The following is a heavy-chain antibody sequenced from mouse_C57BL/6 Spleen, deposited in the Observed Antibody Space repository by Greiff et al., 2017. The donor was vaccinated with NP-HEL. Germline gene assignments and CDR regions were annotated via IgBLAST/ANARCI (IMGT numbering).Heavy chain of an antibody. D-gene: IGHD2-4*01. CDR1: GFTFSSYA. Sequence: EVMLVESGEGLVKPGGSLKLSCAASGFTFSSYAMSWVRQTPEKRLEWVAYISSGGDYIYYADTVKGRFTISRDNARNTLYLQMSSLKSEDTAMYYCTRERAYDYEGAMDYWGQGTSVTVSS. J-gene: IGHJ4*01. V-gene: IGHV5-9-1*02. CDR2: ISSGGDYI. CDR3: TRERAYDYEGAMDY.